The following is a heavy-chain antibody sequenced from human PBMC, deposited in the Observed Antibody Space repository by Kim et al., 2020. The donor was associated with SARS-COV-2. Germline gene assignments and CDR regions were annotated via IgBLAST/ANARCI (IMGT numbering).Heavy chain of an antibody. Sequence: SETLSLTWAVYGGSFSGYYWSWIRQPPGKGLEWIGEINHSGSTNYNPSLKSRVTISVDTSKNQFSLKLSSVTAADTAVYYCARFGDDSSGYYYFDYWGQGTLVTVSS. CDR2: INHSGST. CDR1: GGSFSGYY. CDR3: ARFGDDSSGYYYFDY. V-gene: IGHV4-34*01. J-gene: IGHJ4*02. D-gene: IGHD3-22*01.